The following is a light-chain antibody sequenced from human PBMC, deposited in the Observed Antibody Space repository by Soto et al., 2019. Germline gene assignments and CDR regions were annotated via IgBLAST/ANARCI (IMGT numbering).Light chain of an antibody. CDR2: GAS. Sequence: EIVLTQSPATLSVSPGERATLSCRASQSVRSNLAWYQQKPGQGPRLLIFGASTRATDIPARFSGSGSGTEFTLTISSLQSEDFAVYYCQQYGSSPWTFGQGTKV. CDR3: QQYGSSPWT. J-gene: IGKJ1*01. CDR1: QSVRSN. V-gene: IGKV3-15*01.